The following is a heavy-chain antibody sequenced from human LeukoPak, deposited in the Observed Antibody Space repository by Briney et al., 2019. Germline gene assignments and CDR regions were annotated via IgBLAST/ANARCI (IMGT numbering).Heavy chain of an antibody. J-gene: IGHJ4*02. D-gene: IGHD2-15*01. CDR1: GFTFSSYA. V-gene: IGHV3-23*01. Sequence: HPGGSLRLSCAASGFTFSSYAMSWVRQAPGKGLEWVSAISGSGGSTYYADSVKGRFTISRDNSKNTLYLQMNSLRAEDTAVYYCAKAHKGYCSGGSCYSGYWGQGTLVTVSS. CDR3: AKAHKGYCSGGSCYSGY. CDR2: ISGSGGST.